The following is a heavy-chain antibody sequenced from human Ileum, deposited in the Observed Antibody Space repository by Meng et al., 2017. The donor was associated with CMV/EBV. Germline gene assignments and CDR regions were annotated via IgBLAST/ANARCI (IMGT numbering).Heavy chain of an antibody. J-gene: IGHJ4*02. CDR1: GGSFSGYY. D-gene: IGHD1-1*01. CDR3: ARGRYPYYFDY. V-gene: IGHV4-34*01. Sequence: GSLRLSCAVYGGSFSGYYWSWIRQPPGKGLEWIGEINHSGSTNYNPSLKSRVTISVDTSKSQFSLKLSSVTAADTAVYYCARGRYPYYFDYWGQGTLVTVSS. CDR2: INHSGST.